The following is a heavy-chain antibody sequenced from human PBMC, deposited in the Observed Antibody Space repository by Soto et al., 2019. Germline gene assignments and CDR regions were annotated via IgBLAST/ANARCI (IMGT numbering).Heavy chain of an antibody. CDR3: ARVGPWVPYYYDSSPYTFENWFDP. CDR2: IYHGRST. J-gene: IGHJ5*02. CDR1: GYSISSGYY. Sequence: NPSETLSLTCAVSGYSISSGYYWGWLRQPPGKGLEWIGSIYHGRSTYYNPSLNSRVTLSIDMTNNHVSLILNSVTAADTAVYYCARVGPWVPYYYDSSPYTFENWFDPWGQGTLVTVS. V-gene: IGHV4-38-2*01. D-gene: IGHD3-22*01.